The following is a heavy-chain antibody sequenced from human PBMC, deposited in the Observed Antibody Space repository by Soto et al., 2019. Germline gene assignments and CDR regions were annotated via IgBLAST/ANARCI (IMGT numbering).Heavy chain of an antibody. CDR1: EFTVTNNE. CDR2: LYSGGNT. J-gene: IGHJ6*02. V-gene: IGHV3-53*01. Sequence: GGSLRLSCAASEFTVTNNEMSWVRQAPGKGLEWVSILYSGGNTYYADSVEGRFTISRDGSKNTLYLHMNSLRAEDTARYYCAKDRDIAYHLEGGFYYSGMDVWGQGTTVTVSS. D-gene: IGHD5-12*01. CDR3: AKDRDIAYHLEGGFYYSGMDV.